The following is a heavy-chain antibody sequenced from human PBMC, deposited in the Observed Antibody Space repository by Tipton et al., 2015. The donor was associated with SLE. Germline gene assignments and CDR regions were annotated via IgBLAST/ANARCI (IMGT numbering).Heavy chain of an antibody. V-gene: IGHV4-59*07. D-gene: IGHD3-9*01. Sequence: TLSLTCSVSGGSVSSHYWSWIRQPPGKGLEWIGYIYNTGNTNYNPSLKSRVSISVDTSKNQFSLRLSSVTAADTALYYCARHEYDILSGLGFDPWGQGTLVTVSS. J-gene: IGHJ5*02. CDR1: GGSVSSHY. CDR3: ARHEYDILSGLGFDP. CDR2: IYNTGNT.